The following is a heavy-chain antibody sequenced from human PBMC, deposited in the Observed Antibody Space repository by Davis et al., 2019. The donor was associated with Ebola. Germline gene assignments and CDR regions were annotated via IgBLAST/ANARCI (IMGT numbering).Heavy chain of an antibody. CDR2: MNPNSGNT. D-gene: IGHD6-6*01. CDR1: GYTFTSYD. Sequence: AASVKVFCKASGYTFTSYDINWVRQATGQGLEWMGWMNPNSGNTGYAQKFQGRVTMTRNTSISTAYMELSSLRSEDTAVYYCAREKQLPGYYYYGMDVWGQGTTVTVSS. CDR3: AREKQLPGYYYYGMDV. V-gene: IGHV1-8*01. J-gene: IGHJ6*02.